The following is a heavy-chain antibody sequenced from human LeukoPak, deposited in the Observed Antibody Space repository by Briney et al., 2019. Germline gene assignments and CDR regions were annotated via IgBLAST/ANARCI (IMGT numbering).Heavy chain of an antibody. CDR3: ASRDPCSGGSCYGLGY. CDR1: GFTFSSHG. CDR2: ISGSGDNT. J-gene: IGHJ4*02. Sequence: GRSLRLSCAASGFTFSSHGMHWVRQAPGKGLEWVSAISGSGDNTYYADSVKGQFTISRDNSKNTLYLQMNSLRAEDTAVYYCASRDPCSGGSCYGLGYWGQGTLVTVSS. V-gene: IGHV3-23*01. D-gene: IGHD2-15*01.